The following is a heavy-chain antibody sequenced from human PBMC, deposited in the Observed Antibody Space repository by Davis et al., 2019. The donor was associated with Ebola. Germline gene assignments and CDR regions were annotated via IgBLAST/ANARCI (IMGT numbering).Heavy chain of an antibody. CDR1: GFNVSGNY. Sequence: GESLKISCTASGFNVSGNYMSWIRQAPGKGLEWVSSIRSSDTTIYYSDPVKGRFTVSRDNAKNSLYLQMNSLKIEDTAVYYCMSRTTVGYWGQGTLVTVSS. D-gene: IGHD1-14*01. CDR3: MSRTTVGY. J-gene: IGHJ4*02. V-gene: IGHV3-11*01. CDR2: IRSSDTTI.